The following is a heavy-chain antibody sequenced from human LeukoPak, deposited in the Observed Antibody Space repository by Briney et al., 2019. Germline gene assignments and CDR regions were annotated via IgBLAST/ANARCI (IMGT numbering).Heavy chain of an antibody. J-gene: IGHJ6*03. CDR3: ARDFLFPGHFNYYYYMDV. CDR2: ISGSGGST. Sequence: PGGSLRLSCAASGFTFRNYVMHWVRQAPGKGLEWVSAISGSGGSTYYADSVKGRFTISRDNSKNTLYLQMNSLRAEDTAVYYCARDFLFPGHFNYYYYMDVWGKGTTVTVSS. V-gene: IGHV3-23*01. CDR1: GFTFRNYV. D-gene: IGHD2/OR15-2a*01.